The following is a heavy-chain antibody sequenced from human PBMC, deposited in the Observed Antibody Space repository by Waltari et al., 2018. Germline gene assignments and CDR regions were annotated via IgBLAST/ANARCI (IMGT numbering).Heavy chain of an antibody. V-gene: IGHV3-7*01. CDR1: GFSFSRSW. Sequence: EVQLVESGGELVQPGGSLSLSCAAAGFSFSRSWMTWVRQTPGKGLEWVGNIQQNGSEKWYADSVKGRFTISRDNAMNLVYLQMNSLRVEDTAVYYCARDLVATPPWGQGTLVTVSS. CDR3: ARDLVATPP. D-gene: IGHD2-21*02. J-gene: IGHJ5*02. CDR2: IQQNGSEK.